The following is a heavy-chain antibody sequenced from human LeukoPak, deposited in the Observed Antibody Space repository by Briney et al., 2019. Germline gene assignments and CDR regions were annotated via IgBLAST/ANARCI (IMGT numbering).Heavy chain of an antibody. J-gene: IGHJ4*02. CDR2: IGYDGSNK. Sequence: GRSLRLSCAASGFTFSSSGMHWVRQAPGKGLEWVAVIGYDGSNKYYADSVEGRFTISRDNSKNTLYLQMNSLRAEDTAVYFCARDLLRYYYDASGLDYWGQGTLVTVSS. CDR1: GFTFSSSG. V-gene: IGHV3-33*01. CDR3: ARDLLRYYYDASGLDY. D-gene: IGHD3-22*01.